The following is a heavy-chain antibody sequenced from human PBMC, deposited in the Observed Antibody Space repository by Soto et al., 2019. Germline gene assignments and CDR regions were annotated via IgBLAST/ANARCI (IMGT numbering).Heavy chain of an antibody. CDR3: ARHSSSWPIFDY. Sequence: QVQLQESGPGLVTPSETLSLTCTVSGGSIGNSYWSWIRQSPGKGLEWIGYIYYSGSSNYNPSLKSRVSISVDTSQNQFYLKLSSVTAADTAVYYCARHSSSWPIFDYLGQGTLVIVSS. CDR1: GGSIGNSY. CDR2: IYYSGSS. J-gene: IGHJ4*02. D-gene: IGHD6-13*01. V-gene: IGHV4-59*08.